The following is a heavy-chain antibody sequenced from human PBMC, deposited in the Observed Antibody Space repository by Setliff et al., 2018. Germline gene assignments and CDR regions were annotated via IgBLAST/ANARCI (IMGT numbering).Heavy chain of an antibody. CDR1: GFTFSSYG. Sequence: LSLTCAASGFTFSSYGMHWVRQAPGKGLEWVGRVTDGGSIDYAAPVKDRFTISRDDSKATLYLYMDSLKTEDTAVYYCTTDRAGCYGTTCFNAFEIWGHGTMVTVSS. D-gene: IGHD2-2*01. CDR2: VTDGGSI. CDR3: TTDRAGCYGTTCFNAFEI. V-gene: IGHV3-15*01. J-gene: IGHJ3*02.